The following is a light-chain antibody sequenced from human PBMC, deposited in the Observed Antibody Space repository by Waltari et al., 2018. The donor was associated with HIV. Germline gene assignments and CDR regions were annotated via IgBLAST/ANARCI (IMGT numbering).Light chain of an antibody. CDR3: QQYYFTPPRT. V-gene: IGKV4-1*01. Sequence: DIVMTQSPDSLAVSLGARATIHCRASQTILYSSNIKTYLAWYQQKPGQPPKLLISWAATRESGVPDRFSGSGSGTDFTLTISSLQPEDVAVYYCQQYYFTPPRTFGHGTKLEIK. CDR2: WAA. J-gene: IGKJ2*02. CDR1: QTILYSSNIKTY.